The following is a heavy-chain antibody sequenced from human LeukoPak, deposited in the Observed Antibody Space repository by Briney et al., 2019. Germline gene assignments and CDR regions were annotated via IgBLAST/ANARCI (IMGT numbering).Heavy chain of an antibody. CDR1: GGTFSSYA. V-gene: IGHV1-69*06. CDR2: IIPIFGTV. Sequence: SVKVSCKASGGTFSSYAISWVRQAPGQGLEWMGGIIPIFGTVNYAQKFQGRVTITADKSTSTAYMELSSLRSEDTAVYYCAIFVVVTENDAFDIWGQGTMVTVSS. D-gene: IGHD2-21*02. CDR3: AIFVVVTENDAFDI. J-gene: IGHJ3*02.